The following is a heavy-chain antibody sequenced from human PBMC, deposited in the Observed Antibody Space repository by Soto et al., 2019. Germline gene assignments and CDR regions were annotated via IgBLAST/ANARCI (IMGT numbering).Heavy chain of an antibody. CDR2: INHSGST. V-gene: IGHV4-34*01. D-gene: IGHD3-22*01. CDR3: ARGITMRVGVQGGAPDKSYLDS. CDR1: GGSFSGYY. J-gene: IGHJ4*02. Sequence: SETLSLTCAVYGGSFSGYYWTWIRQSPGKGLEWIGEINHSGSTNYNPSFKSRVTISVDTSKNQFSLKLGSMTAADTAVYYCARGITMRVGVQGGAPDKSYLDSWGQGTLVTVSS.